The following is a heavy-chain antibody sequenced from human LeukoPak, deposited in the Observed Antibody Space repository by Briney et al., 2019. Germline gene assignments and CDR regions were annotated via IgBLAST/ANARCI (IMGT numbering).Heavy chain of an antibody. CDR1: GYTLTELS. CDR2: FDPEDGET. J-gene: IGHJ5*02. D-gene: IGHD2-15*01. Sequence: ASVKVSCKVSGYTLTELSMHWVRQAPGKGLEWMGGFDPEDGETIYAQKFQGRVTMTEDTSTDTAYMELSSLRSEDTAVYYCARAGYCSGGSCYHNWFDPWGQGTLVTVSS. V-gene: IGHV1-24*01. CDR3: ARAGYCSGGSCYHNWFDP.